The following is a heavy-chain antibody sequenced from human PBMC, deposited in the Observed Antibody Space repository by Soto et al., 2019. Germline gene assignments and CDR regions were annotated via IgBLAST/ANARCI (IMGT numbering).Heavy chain of an antibody. D-gene: IGHD1-26*01. Sequence: ASVKVSCKASGYTFTGYYMHWVRQAPGQGLEWMGWINPNSGGTNYAQKFQGWVTMTRDTSISTAYMELSRLRSDDTAVYYCARTRLRGGSYWEGVYYYYGMDVWGQGTTVTVSS. CDR3: ARTRLRGGSYWEGVYYYYGMDV. J-gene: IGHJ6*02. V-gene: IGHV1-2*04. CDR2: INPNSGGT. CDR1: GYTFTGYY.